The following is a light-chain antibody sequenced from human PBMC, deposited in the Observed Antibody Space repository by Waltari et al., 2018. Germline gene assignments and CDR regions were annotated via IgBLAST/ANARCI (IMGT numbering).Light chain of an antibody. V-gene: IGKV3-20*01. J-gene: IGKJ1*01. CDR3: QKYGTLPAT. Sequence: EIMLTQSPGTLSLSPGERATLSCRASQSVSRTLAWYQQKPSQATRLLIYDESTRATGIPDRFSGRGSGTDFSLTISRLEPEDVAVYYCQKYGTLPATFGQGTKVEIK. CDR2: DES. CDR1: QSVSRT.